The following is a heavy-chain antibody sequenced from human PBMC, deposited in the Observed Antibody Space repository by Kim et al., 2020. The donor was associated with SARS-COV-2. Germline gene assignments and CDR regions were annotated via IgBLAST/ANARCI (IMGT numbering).Heavy chain of an antibody. CDR1: GGSISSGSYY. V-gene: IGHV4-61*02. D-gene: IGHD4-17*01. CDR3: AREEGVYGEPYYYYGMDV. J-gene: IGHJ6*02. CDR2: IYTSGST. Sequence: SETLSLTCTVSGGSISSGSYYWSWIRQPAGKGLEWIGRIYTSGSTNYNPSLKSRVTISVDTSKNQFSLKLSSVTAADTAVYYCAREEGVYGEPYYYYGMDVWGQGTTVTVSS.